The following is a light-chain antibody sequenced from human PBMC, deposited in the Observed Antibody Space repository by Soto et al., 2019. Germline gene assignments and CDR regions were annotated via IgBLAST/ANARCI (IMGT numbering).Light chain of an antibody. V-gene: IGKV3-20*01. J-gene: IGKJ4*01. Sequence: IVLTQSPGTLSLSHGERATLSCRASQSVSSSYLAWYQQKPGQAPRLLIYGASSRATGIPDRFSGSGSGTDFTLTISRLEPEDFAVYYCQQYGSSSLTFGGGTKVDI. CDR2: GAS. CDR3: QQYGSSSLT. CDR1: QSVSSSY.